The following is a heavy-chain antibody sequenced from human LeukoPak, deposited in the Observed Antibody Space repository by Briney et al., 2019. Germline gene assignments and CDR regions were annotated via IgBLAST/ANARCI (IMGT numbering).Heavy chain of an antibody. V-gene: IGHV3-64D*09. CDR2: IRSNGGKT. Sequence: GGSLRLSCSLSGFTFSVYTTHWVRQAHESGLQYGSYIRSNGGKTYYADPVKGRLTIPRDNPKHTLFLQKSRLRVEHPAVTYRVNDQCFDYWGQGVLVTVSS. CDR3: VNDQCFDY. J-gene: IGHJ4*02. CDR1: GFTFSVYT.